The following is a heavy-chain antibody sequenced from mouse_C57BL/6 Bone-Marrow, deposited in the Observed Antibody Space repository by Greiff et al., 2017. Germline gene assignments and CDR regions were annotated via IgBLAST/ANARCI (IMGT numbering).Heavy chain of an antibody. D-gene: IGHD1-1*01. Sequence: VQLQQSGAELARPGASVKLSCKASGYTFTSYGISWVKQRTGQGLEWIGEIYPRSGNTYYNEKFKGKATLTADTSSSTAYMELRSLTSEDSAVYFCARGIPFITTVVALYYYAMDYWGQGTSVTVSS. V-gene: IGHV1-81*01. CDR3: ARGIPFITTVVALYYYAMDY. CDR2: IYPRSGNT. J-gene: IGHJ4*01. CDR1: GYTFTSYG.